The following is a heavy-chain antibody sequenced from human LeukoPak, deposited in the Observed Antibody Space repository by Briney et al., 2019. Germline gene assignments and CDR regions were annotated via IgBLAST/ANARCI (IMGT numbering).Heavy chain of an antibody. J-gene: IGHJ4*02. CDR1: GFTFSSYA. CDR2: ISYDGSNK. V-gene: IGHV3-30-3*01. CDR3: ARGRVDRYYYDSSGYYEY. Sequence: PGRSLGLSCAASGFTFSSYAMHWVRQAPGKGLEWVAVISYDGSNKYYADSVKGRFTISRDNSKNTLYLQMNSLRAEDTAVYYCARGRVDRYYYDSSGYYEYWGQGTLVTVSS. D-gene: IGHD3-22*01.